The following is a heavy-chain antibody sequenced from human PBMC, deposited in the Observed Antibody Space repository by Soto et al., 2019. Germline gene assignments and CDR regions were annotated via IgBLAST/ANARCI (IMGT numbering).Heavy chain of an antibody. CDR1: VYSFTTYW. D-gene: IGHD3-22*01. J-gene: IGHJ6*02. Sequence: SLKSSCVGSVYSFTTYWMVWVLPLPVKVLECMVIIYPGDSDTRYSPSFQGQVTISADKSIGTAYLQWSSLKASDTAMYYCARHNYYDSSGRYGMEVWGQGATVTVSS. CDR3: ARHNYYDSSGRYGMEV. CDR2: IYPGDSDT. V-gene: IGHV5-51*01.